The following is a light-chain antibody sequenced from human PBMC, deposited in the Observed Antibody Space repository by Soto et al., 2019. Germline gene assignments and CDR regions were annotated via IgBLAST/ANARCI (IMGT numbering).Light chain of an antibody. CDR3: HQRQYWPPIT. Sequence: VVLTQSPATLSLSPGERATLSFWTSLSVSVYLDWYQQKPGQAPRLLISDASNRATGIPARFSGSGSGTDFTLTISSLEPEDFAVYYCHQRQYWPPITFGQGTRLEIK. CDR1: LSVSVY. CDR2: DAS. V-gene: IGKV3-11*01. J-gene: IGKJ5*01.